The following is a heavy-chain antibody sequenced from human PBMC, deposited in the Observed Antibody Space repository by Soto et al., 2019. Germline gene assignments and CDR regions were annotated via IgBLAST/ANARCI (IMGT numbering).Heavy chain of an antibody. Sequence: GGSLRLSCAASGFTVSSNYMSWVRQAPGKGLEWVSVIYSGGSTYYADSVKGRFTISRDNSKNTLYLQMNSLRAEDTAVYYCARGGSQQLVHGWFDPWGQGTLVTVSS. D-gene: IGHD6-13*01. CDR3: ARGGSQQLVHGWFDP. CDR1: GFTVSSNY. J-gene: IGHJ5*02. V-gene: IGHV3-53*01. CDR2: IYSGGST.